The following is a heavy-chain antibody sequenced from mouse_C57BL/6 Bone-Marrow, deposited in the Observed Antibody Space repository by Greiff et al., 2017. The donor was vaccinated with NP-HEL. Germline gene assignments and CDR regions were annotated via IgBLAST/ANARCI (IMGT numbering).Heavy chain of an antibody. V-gene: IGHV2-2*01. J-gene: IGHJ4*01. D-gene: IGHD2-3*01. CDR2: IWSGGST. Sequence: VKLMESGPGLVQPSQSLSITCTVSGFSLTSYGVHWVRQSPGQGLEWLGVIWSGGSTDYNAAFISRLSISKDNSKSQVFFKMNSLQADDTAIYDCSSDGYYYWYAMDYWGQGTSVTVSS. CDR1: GFSLTSYG. CDR3: SSDGYYYWYAMDY.